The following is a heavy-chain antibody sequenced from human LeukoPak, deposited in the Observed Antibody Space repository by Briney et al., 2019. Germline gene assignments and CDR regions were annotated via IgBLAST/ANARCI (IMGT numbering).Heavy chain of an antibody. Sequence: SETLSLTCTVSGGSIISHYWNWLRQPAGKGLEWVGRVYASGSTTYSPSLKNRVTMSVDTSKNQFSLRLTSVTAADTAVYYCAKDTSSWYSPPGAFDLWGQGTMVTVSS. CDR2: VYASGST. CDR3: AKDTSSWYSPPGAFDL. J-gene: IGHJ3*01. V-gene: IGHV4-4*07. CDR1: GGSIISHY. D-gene: IGHD6-13*01.